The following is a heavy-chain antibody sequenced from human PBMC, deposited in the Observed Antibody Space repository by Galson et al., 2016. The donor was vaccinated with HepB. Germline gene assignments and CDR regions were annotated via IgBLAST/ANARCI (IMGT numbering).Heavy chain of an antibody. V-gene: IGHV5-51*01. Sequence: QSGAEVKKPGVSLKISCKASGYSFTSHWIGWVRQMPGKGLEWMGIIYPDDSDTRYSPSFQGHVTISADKSISTAYLHWSSLKASDTAIYYCARETSTGWYDGFDIWGQETMVTVSS. CDR3: ARETSTGWYDGFDI. D-gene: IGHD6-19*01. CDR2: IYPDDSDT. CDR1: GYSFTSHW. J-gene: IGHJ3*02.